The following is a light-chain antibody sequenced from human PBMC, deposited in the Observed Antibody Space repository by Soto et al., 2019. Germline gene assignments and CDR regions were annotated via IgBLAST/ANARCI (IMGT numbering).Light chain of an antibody. CDR2: DAS. J-gene: IGKJ4*01. CDR1: QSVNNQ. V-gene: IGKV3-11*01. Sequence: EILLTQFPGPLSFSPGEKTTPSSRASQSVNNQVAWYQQKPGQAPRLLIYDASNRATGIPARISGSGSGTDFTLTISSLETEDFAVYYCQHRRNWPLTFGGGTKV. CDR3: QHRRNWPLT.